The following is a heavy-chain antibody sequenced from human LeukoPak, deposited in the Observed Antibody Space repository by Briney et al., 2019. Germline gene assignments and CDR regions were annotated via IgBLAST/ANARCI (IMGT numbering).Heavy chain of an antibody. V-gene: IGHV1-24*01. CDR1: GYTLTELS. CDR3: ATSAAAGSVSGYYFDY. Sequence: ASVKVSCKVSGYTLTELSMHWVRQAPGKGLEWMGGFDPEDGETIYAQKFQGRVTMTEDTSTDTAYMELSSLRSEDTAAYYCATSAAAGSVSGYYFDYWGQGTLVTVSS. D-gene: IGHD6-13*01. CDR2: FDPEDGET. J-gene: IGHJ4*02.